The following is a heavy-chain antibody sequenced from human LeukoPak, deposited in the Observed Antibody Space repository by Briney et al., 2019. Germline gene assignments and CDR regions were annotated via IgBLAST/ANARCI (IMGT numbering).Heavy chain of an antibody. CDR2: IYYSGST. D-gene: IGHD3-22*01. CDR1: GGSISSYY. Sequence: PSETLFLTCTVSGGSISSYYWSWIRQPPGKGLEWIGYIYYSGSTNYNPSLKSRVTISVDTSKNQFSLKLSSVTAADTAVYYCARDPYYYDSSGYSSSHAFDIWGQGTMVTVSS. J-gene: IGHJ3*02. V-gene: IGHV4-59*01. CDR3: ARDPYYYDSSGYSSSHAFDI.